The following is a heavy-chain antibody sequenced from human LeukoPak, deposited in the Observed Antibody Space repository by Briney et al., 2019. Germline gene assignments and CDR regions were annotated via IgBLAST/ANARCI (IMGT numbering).Heavy chain of an antibody. CDR1: GGSISSSSYY. V-gene: IGHV4-39*01. CDR2: IYYSGST. CDR3: ARHQDGYRITMVRGVSYWFDP. D-gene: IGHD3-10*01. Sequence: PSETLSLTCTVSGGSISSSSYYWGWIRQPPGKGLEWIGSIYYSGSTYYNPSLKSRVTISVDTSKNQFSLKLSSVTAADTAVYYCARHQDGYRITMVRGVSYWFDPWGQGTLVTVSS. J-gene: IGHJ5*02.